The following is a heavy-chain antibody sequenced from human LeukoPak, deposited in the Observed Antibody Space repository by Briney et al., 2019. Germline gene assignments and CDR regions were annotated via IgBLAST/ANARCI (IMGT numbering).Heavy chain of an antibody. D-gene: IGHD1-26*01. CDR2: IKQDGSEK. CDR3: ARDPYSGAYGDTYYYFMDV. V-gene: IGHV3-7*01. CDR1: GFTFSSYW. J-gene: IGHJ6*03. Sequence: GGSLRLSCAATGFTFSSYWMSWVRQAPGKGLEWVANIKQDGSEKYYVDSVKGRFTISRDNARNSLYLQMNSLTAEDTAVYYCARDPYSGAYGDTYYYFMDVWGKGTTVTISS.